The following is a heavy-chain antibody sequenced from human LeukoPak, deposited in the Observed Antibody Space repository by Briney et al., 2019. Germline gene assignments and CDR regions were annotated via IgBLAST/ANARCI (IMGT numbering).Heavy chain of an antibody. J-gene: IGHJ4*02. CDR1: GFTFSSYA. Sequence: GGSLRLSCAASGFTFSSYAMSWVRQAPGKGLEWVSSIGATGGTTYYADSVKGRFTISRDNSKNTLYLQRNSLRAEDTAVYHCAKGRTYFYYWGQGTLVTVSS. CDR3: AKGRTYFYY. CDR2: IGATGGTT. V-gene: IGHV3-23*01.